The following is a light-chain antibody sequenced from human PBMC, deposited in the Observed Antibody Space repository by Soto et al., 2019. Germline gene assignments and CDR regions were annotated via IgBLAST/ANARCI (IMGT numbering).Light chain of an antibody. V-gene: IGKV3-20*01. Sequence: ERVLTPSLGIPSLSPGERATLSCRASQSVSSSYLAWYQQKPGQAPRLLIYGASSRATGIPDRFSGSGSGTDFTLTISRLEPEDFAVYYCQQYGSSLRTFGQGTKVDIK. CDR3: QQYGSSLRT. J-gene: IGKJ1*01. CDR1: QSVSSSY. CDR2: GAS.